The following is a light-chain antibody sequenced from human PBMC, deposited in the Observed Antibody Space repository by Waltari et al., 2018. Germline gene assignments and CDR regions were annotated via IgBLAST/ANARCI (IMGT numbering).Light chain of an antibody. CDR2: EVT. Sequence: QSALTQPASVSGSPGQSITISCTGTSSDVGKYNLVSWYQQHQGEVPKLMIYEVTKGPSWFSDRVSGSKSGNTASLTISWLQAEDEADYFCCSFAGRGFSVIFGGGTKLTVL. J-gene: IGLJ2*01. V-gene: IGLV2-23*02. CDR3: CSFAGRGFSVI. CDR1: SSDVGKYNL.